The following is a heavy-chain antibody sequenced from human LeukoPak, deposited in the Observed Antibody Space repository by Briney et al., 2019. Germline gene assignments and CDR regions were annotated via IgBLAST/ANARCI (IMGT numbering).Heavy chain of an antibody. CDR2: IYYSGST. V-gene: IGHV4-59*08. D-gene: IGHD3-10*01. J-gene: IGHJ5*02. CDR1: GASISSYF. Sequence: ESSGTLSLTCTVSGASISSYFWTWIRQSPGKGLEWIGYIYYSGSTNYNPSLKSRVTISVDTSKNQLSLKLNSVTAADTAVYYCARYDYGSGYPGSWLDPWGQGTLVTVSS. CDR3: ARYDYGSGYPGSWLDP.